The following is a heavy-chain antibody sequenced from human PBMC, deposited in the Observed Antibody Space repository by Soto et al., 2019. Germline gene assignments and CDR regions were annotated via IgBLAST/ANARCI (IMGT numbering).Heavy chain of an antibody. CDR2: ISNSGSGT. D-gene: IGHD6-13*01. Sequence: EVQLLESGGGLVQPGGSLRLSCAASGFTFSSYAMSWVRQAPGKGLEWVSTISNSGSGTYDADSVKGRFTISRDNSKNTLYLQMNSLRAEDTAVYYCTGGFTNSWYSDHWGQVTLVTVSS. CDR3: TGGFTNSWYSDH. CDR1: GFTFSSYA. V-gene: IGHV3-23*01. J-gene: IGHJ5*02.